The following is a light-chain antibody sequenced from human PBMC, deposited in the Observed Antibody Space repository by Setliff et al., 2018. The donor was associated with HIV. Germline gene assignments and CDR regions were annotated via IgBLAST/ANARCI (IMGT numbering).Light chain of an antibody. CDR1: SSDVGGYNY. Sequence: QSALTQPASVSGSPGQSITISCTGTSSDVGGYNYVSWYQQHPGKAPKLMIYEVSNRPSGVSNRFSGSKSGNTASLTISGLQAEDEADYYCNSYTGSSTGYVFGTGTKVTVL. J-gene: IGLJ1*01. CDR2: EVS. CDR3: NSYTGSSTGYV. V-gene: IGLV2-14*01.